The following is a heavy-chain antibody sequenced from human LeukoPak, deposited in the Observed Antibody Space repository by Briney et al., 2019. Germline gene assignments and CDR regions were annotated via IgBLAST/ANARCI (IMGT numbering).Heavy chain of an antibody. J-gene: IGHJ6*02. V-gene: IGHV3-7*03. Sequence: PGTSLRLSCAASGFTFRNYGMNWARQAPGKGLEWVASINHNGNVNYYVDSVKGRFTISRDNAKNSLYLQMSNLRAEDTAVYFCARGGGLDVWGQGATVTVSS. CDR2: INHNGNVN. D-gene: IGHD3-16*01. CDR1: GFTFRNYG. CDR3: ARGGGLDV.